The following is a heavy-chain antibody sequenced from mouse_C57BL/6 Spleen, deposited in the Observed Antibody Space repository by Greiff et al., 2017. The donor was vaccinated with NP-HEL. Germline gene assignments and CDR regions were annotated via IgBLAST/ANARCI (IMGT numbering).Heavy chain of an antibody. CDR1: GFTFSDYG. J-gene: IGHJ3*01. D-gene: IGHD1-1*01. Sequence: DVKLVESGGGLVKPGGSLKLSCAASGFTFSDYGMHWVRQAPEKGLEWVAYISSGSSTIYYADTVKGRFTISRDNAKNTLFLQMTSLRSEDTAMYYCARGGRGGPAWFAYWGQGTLVTVSA. V-gene: IGHV5-17*01. CDR3: ARGGRGGPAWFAY. CDR2: ISSGSSTI.